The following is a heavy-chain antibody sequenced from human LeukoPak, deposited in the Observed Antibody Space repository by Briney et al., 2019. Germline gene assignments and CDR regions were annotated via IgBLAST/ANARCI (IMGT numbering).Heavy chain of an antibody. CDR1: GYTFTSYG. Sequence: GASAKVSCKASGYTFTSYGISWVRQATGQGLEWMGWMNPNSGNTGYAQKFQGRVTMTRNTSISTAYMELSSLRSEDTAVYYCARGLHCSGGSCYSPGLDYYYMDVWGNGTTVTVSS. CDR2: MNPNSGNT. V-gene: IGHV1-8*02. CDR3: ARGLHCSGGSCYSPGLDYYYMDV. D-gene: IGHD2-15*01. J-gene: IGHJ6*03.